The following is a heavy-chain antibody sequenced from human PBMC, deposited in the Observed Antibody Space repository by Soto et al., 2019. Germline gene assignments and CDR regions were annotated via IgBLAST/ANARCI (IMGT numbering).Heavy chain of an antibody. CDR2: IDYSGGT. J-gene: IGHJ4*02. V-gene: IGHV4-31*03. CDR3: ERFAKEENPKLESWYAFDI. Sequence: TRSLTCTFSVCPFISGYFCSLIRQQPGNGLEWIGNIDYSGGTYYSPSLEGRVAISVDTSKNPFTLKVNSVTAADTAMYYCERFAKEENPKLESWYAFDIWGQGTLVTVSS. D-gene: IGHD6-13*01. CDR1: VCPFISGYF.